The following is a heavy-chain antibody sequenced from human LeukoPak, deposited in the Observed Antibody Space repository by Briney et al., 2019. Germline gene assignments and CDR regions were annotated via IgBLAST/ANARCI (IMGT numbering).Heavy chain of an antibody. D-gene: IGHD6-6*01. Sequence: GGSLRLSCAASGFTFSSYAMSWVRQAPGKGLEWVSAISGSGGSTYYADSVKGRFTISRDNSKNTLYLQMNSLRAEDTAVYYCAKRSPIAARRTRGASDTWGQGTMVTVSS. CDR1: GFTFSSYA. CDR3: AKRSPIAARRTRGASDT. J-gene: IGHJ3*02. V-gene: IGHV3-23*01. CDR2: ISGSGGST.